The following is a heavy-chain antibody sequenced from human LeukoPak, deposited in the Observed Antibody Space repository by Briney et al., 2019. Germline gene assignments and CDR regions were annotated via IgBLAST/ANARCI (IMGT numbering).Heavy chain of an antibody. CDR3: ARDWRGVWSGGSCYWFDP. J-gene: IGHJ5*02. Sequence: GKSLTLSCAAFGFTLDNYAMHWVRPAPGKGLGWVSSISWNRAHIAYADSVKGRFTISRDNAKNSLYLQMTSLRAEETAVYYCARDWRGVWSGGSCYWFDPWGQGTLVTVSS. CDR1: GFTLDNYA. D-gene: IGHD2-15*01. CDR2: ISWNRAHI. V-gene: IGHV3-9*01.